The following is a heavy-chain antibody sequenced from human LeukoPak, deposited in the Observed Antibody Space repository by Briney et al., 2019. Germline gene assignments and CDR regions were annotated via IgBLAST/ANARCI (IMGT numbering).Heavy chain of an antibody. D-gene: IGHD2-21*02. CDR3: AKSHHVTAIDY. CDR1: GFTFSNYG. V-gene: IGHV3-23*01. Sequence: GGSLRLSCAASGFTFSNYGMSWVRQAPGKGLEWVSAISGSGGSTYYADSVKGRFTISRDNSKNTLYLQMNSLRAKDTAVYYCAKSHHVTAIDYWGQGTLVTVSS. J-gene: IGHJ4*02. CDR2: ISGSGGST.